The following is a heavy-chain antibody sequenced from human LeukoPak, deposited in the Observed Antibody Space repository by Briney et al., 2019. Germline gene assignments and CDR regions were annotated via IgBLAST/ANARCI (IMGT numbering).Heavy chain of an antibody. D-gene: IGHD5-24*01. J-gene: IGHJ3*02. CDR2: IYYSGST. V-gene: IGHV4-39*01. CDR1: GGSISSYY. Sequence: PSETLSLTCTVSGGSISSYYWSWIRQPPGKGLEWIGSIYYSGSTYYNPSLKSRVTISIDTSKNQLSLKLTSVTAADTAVYYCARAGDGYNYMDAFDIWGQGTMVTVSS. CDR3: ARAGDGYNYMDAFDI.